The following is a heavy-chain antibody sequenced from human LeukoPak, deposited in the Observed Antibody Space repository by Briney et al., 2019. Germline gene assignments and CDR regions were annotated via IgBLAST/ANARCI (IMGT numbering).Heavy chain of an antibody. CDR1: GFTFSSYG. CDR3: AKVAGGG. V-gene: IGHV3-30*18. J-gene: IGHJ4*02. Sequence: PGGSLRLSCAASGFTFSSYGMHWVRQAPGKGLEWVAVISYDGSNKYYADSVKGRFTISRDNSKNTLYLQMDSLRAEDTALYYCAKVAGGGWGQGTLVTVSS. CDR2: ISYDGSNK. D-gene: IGHD2-15*01.